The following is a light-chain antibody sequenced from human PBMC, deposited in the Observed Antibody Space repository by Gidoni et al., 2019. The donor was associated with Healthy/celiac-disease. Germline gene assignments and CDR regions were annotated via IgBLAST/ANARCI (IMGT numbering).Light chain of an antibody. V-gene: IGLV2-11*01. CDR3: CSYAGSYIIEGV. J-gene: IGLJ3*02. CDR2: DVS. CDR1: SSDVGHYNF. Sequence: QSALTQPRSVSGSPGQSVTISCTGTSSDVGHYNFVSWFQQHPGKAPKLMIYDVSKRPSGVPDRFSGSKSDNTASLTISGLQAEDEADYYCCSYAGSYIIEGVFGGGTKLTVL.